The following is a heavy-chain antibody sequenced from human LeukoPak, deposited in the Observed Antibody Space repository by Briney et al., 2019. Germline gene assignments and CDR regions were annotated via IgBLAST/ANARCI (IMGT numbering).Heavy chain of an antibody. J-gene: IGHJ4*02. CDR3: VSFYETY. V-gene: IGHV3-74*01. CDR2: INGDGSWT. CDR1: GNYW. D-gene: IGHD2-2*01. Sequence: GGSLRLSCAASGNYWMHWVRQAPGKGLVWVSHINGDGSWTTYADSVKGRFTISKGNAKNTVYLQMNNLRAEDTAVYYCVSFYETYWGRGTLVTVSS.